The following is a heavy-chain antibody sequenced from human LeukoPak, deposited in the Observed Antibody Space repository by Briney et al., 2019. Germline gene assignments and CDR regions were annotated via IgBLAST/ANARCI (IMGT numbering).Heavy chain of an antibody. CDR1: GGSISSGGYY. D-gene: IGHD2-2*02. CDR2: IYYSGST. Sequence: PSETLSLTCTVSGGSISSGGYYWSWIRQHPGKGLEWIGYIYYSGSTYSNPSLKSRVTMSVDTSKNQFSLNLSSVTAADTAVYYCARYCSSTNCYKGGFDPWGQGTLVTVSS. CDR3: ARYCSSTNCYKGGFDP. J-gene: IGHJ5*02. V-gene: IGHV4-31*03.